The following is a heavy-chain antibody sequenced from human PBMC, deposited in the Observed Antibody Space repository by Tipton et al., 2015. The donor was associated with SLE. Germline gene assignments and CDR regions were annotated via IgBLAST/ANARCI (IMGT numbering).Heavy chain of an antibody. V-gene: IGHV4-38-2*02. J-gene: IGHJ2*01. CDR1: GYSIRSGYY. D-gene: IGHD2-21*01. Sequence: TLSLTCTVSGYSIRSGYYWGWIRQPPGKGLEWIGSIYHSGSTCYNPSPKSRVTISVDTSKNQFSLKLSSVTAADTAVYYCARSGHIVVVVLGYFDVWGRGTLVTVSS. CDR2: IYHSGST. CDR3: ARSGHIVVVVLGYFDV.